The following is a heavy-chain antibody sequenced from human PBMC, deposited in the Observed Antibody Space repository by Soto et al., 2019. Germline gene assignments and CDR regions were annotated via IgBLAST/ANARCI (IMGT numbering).Heavy chain of an antibody. V-gene: IGHV1-18*04. CDR3: ARDLRMRSEWELLHPFDY. CDR2: ISAYNGNT. Sequence: ASVKVSYKACGCTFTSYGISWVRQAPGQGLEWMGWISAYNGNTNYAQKLQGRVTMTTDTSTSTAYMELRSLRSDDTAVYYCARDLRMRSEWELLHPFDYWGQGTLVTVS. D-gene: IGHD1-26*01. J-gene: IGHJ4*02. CDR1: GCTFTSYG.